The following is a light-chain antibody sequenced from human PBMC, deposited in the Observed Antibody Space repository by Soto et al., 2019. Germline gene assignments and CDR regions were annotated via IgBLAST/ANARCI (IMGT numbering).Light chain of an antibody. J-gene: IGLJ2*01. CDR1: SSDIGDYTH. Sequence: QPASVSGSPGQSITISCTGTSSDIGDYTHVSWYQQHPGKAPKLIIYEVSDRPSGVSNRFSGSKSGNTASLTISGLQTEDEADYYCCSYTSISTSAVFGGGTKLTVL. CDR3: CSYTSISTSAV. CDR2: EVS. V-gene: IGLV2-14*01.